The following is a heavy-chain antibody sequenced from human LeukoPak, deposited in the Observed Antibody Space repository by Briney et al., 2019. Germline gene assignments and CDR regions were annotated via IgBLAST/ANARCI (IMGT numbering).Heavy chain of an antibody. D-gene: IGHD2-2*02. CDR1: GFTFSNAW. CDR2: IKSKTDGGTT. V-gene: IGHV3-15*01. Sequence: GGSLRLPCAASGFTFSNAWMSWVRQAPGKGLEWVGRIKSKTDGGTTDYAAPVKGRFTISRDDSKNTLYLQMNGLKTEDTAVYYCTTDATGIVVVPAAIHDDAFDIWGQGTMVTVSS. CDR3: TTDATGIVVVPAAIHDDAFDI. J-gene: IGHJ3*02.